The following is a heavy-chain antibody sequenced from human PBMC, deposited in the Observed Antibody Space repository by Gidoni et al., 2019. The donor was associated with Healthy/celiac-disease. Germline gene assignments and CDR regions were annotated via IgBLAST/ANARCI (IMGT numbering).Heavy chain of an antibody. D-gene: IGHD3-22*01. J-gene: IGHJ2*01. CDR3: ARDGSDSSGYYYGYFDL. V-gene: IGHV1-3*05. Sequence: QVQLVQSGAEEKKPGASVKVSCKASGYTFTSYAMHWVRQAPGQRLEWMGWINAGNGNTKYSQKFQGRVTITRDTSASTAYMELSSLRSEDTAVYYCARDGSDSSGYYYGYFDLWGRGTLVTVSS. CDR1: GYTFTSYA. CDR2: INAGNGNT.